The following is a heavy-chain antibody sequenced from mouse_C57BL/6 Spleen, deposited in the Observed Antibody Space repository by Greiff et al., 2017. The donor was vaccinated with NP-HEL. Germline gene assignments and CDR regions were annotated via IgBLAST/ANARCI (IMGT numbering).Heavy chain of an antibody. D-gene: IGHD1-1*01. CDR1: GYTFTSYW. CDR2: IYPGSGST. J-gene: IGHJ2*01. Sequence: QVQLKESGAELVKPGASVKMSCKASGYTFTSYWITWVKQRPGQGLEWIGDIYPGSGSTNYNEKFKSKATLTVDTSSSTAYMQLSSLTSEDSAVYYCARSPFTTVVATGYFDYWGQGTTLTVSS. CDR3: ARSPFTTVVATGYFDY. V-gene: IGHV1-55*01.